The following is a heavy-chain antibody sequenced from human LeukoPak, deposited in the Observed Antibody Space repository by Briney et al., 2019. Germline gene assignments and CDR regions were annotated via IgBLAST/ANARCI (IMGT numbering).Heavy chain of an antibody. CDR3: ARDGQGYYYDSSGTSAYYYYYYMDV. Sequence: GASVKVSCKASGYTFTGYYMHWVRQAPGQGLEWMGWINPTSGGTSYAQKFQGRVTMTRDTPISTAYMELTRLRSDDTAVYYCARDGQGYYYDSSGTSAYYYYYYMDVWGRGTTVTVSS. V-gene: IGHV1-2*02. CDR2: INPTSGGT. D-gene: IGHD3-22*01. J-gene: IGHJ6*03. CDR1: GYTFTGYY.